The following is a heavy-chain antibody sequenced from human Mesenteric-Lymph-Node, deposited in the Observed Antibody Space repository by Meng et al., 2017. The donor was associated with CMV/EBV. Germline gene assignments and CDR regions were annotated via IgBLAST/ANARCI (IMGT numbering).Heavy chain of an antibody. D-gene: IGHD1-7*01. Sequence: GESLKISCAASGFTVSSNYMSWVRQAPGKGLEWVANIREDGNEKYYVDSVKGRFTISRDNSKNSLYLQMDSLRDEDTAVYYCARDWNWGFDPWGQGTLVTVSS. J-gene: IGHJ5*02. V-gene: IGHV3-7*01. CDR1: GFTVSSNY. CDR3: ARDWNWGFDP. CDR2: IREDGNEK.